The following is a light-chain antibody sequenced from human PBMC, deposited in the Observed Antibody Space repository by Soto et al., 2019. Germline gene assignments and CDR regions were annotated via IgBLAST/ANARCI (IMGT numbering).Light chain of an antibody. CDR2: EVS. J-gene: IGLJ2*01. V-gene: IGLV2-8*01. CDR3: SSFAGSPVV. Sequence: LTQPPSASGSLGQSVTIPCTGTSSDVGDYNYVSWYQQHPGKVPKLMIYEVSKRPSGVPDRFSGSKSGNTASLTVSGLQAEDEADYYCSSFAGSPVVFGGGTKLTVL. CDR1: SSDVGDYNY.